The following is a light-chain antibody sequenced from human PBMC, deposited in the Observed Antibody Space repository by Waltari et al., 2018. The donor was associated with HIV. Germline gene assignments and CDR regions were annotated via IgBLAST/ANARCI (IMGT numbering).Light chain of an antibody. Sequence: QSALTQPASVSGSPGQSIAISCTGTTSAVGGYNYVPWYQQHPGKAPQLIIYEVTSRPSGVSHRFSGSKSGNTASLTISGLQAEDETDYYCASYVTGGTVIFGGGTKLTVV. J-gene: IGLJ2*01. CDR2: EVT. CDR1: TSAVGGYNY. V-gene: IGLV2-14*01. CDR3: ASYVTGGTVI.